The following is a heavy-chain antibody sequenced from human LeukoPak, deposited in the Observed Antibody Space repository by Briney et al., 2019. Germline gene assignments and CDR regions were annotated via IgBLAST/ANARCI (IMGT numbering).Heavy chain of an antibody. D-gene: IGHD5-18*01. J-gene: IGHJ6*03. CDR2: ISWNSGSI. CDR1: GFTFDDYA. V-gene: IGHV3-9*01. CDR3: AKDGMERGYSYDYYYYMDV. Sequence: GGSLRLSCAASGFTFDDYAMHWVRQAPGKGLEWVSGISWNSGSIGYADSVKGRFTISRDNAKNSLYLQMNSLRAEDTALYYCAKDGMERGYSYDYYYYMDVWGKGTTVTVSS.